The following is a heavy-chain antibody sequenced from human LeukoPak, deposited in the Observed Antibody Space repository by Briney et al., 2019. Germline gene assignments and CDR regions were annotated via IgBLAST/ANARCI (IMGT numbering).Heavy chain of an antibody. J-gene: IGHJ4*02. CDR2: IYTSGST. D-gene: IGHD6-19*01. V-gene: IGHV4-4*07. Sequence: SETLSLTCTVSGGSISSYYWSWIRQPAGKGLEWIGRIYTSGSTNYNPSLKSRVTMSVDTSKNQFSLKLSSVTAADTAVYYCARDWYSSGWHYYFDYWGQGTLVIVSS. CDR1: GGSISSYY. CDR3: ARDWYSSGWHYYFDY.